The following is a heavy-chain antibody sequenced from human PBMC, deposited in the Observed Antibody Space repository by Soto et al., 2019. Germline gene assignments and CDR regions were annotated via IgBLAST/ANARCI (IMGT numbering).Heavy chain of an antibody. CDR2: IYYNGST. Sequence: SETLSLTCTVSGGSISSYYWSWIRQPPGKGLEWIGYIYYNGSTNYNPSLKSRVTISVDTSKNQFSLKLSSVTAADTAVYYCARALGTTIFGVVPYMDVWGKGTTVTVSS. J-gene: IGHJ6*03. V-gene: IGHV4-59*01. CDR3: ARALGTTIFGVVPYMDV. D-gene: IGHD3-3*01. CDR1: GGSISSYY.